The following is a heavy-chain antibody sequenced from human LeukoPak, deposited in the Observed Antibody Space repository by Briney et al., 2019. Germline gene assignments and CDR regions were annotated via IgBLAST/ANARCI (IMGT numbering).Heavy chain of an antibody. CDR3: AKTSLSDASGHYYYMDV. J-gene: IGHJ6*03. Sequence: GASVKVSCKASGYTFTSYGISWVRQAPGQGLGWMGWISAYNGNTNYAQKLQGRVAMTRNTSISTAYMELNNLRTEDTALYYCAKTSLSDASGHYYYMDVWGKGTTVTVSS. V-gene: IGHV1-18*01. D-gene: IGHD3-3*01. CDR1: GYTFTSYG. CDR2: ISAYNGNT.